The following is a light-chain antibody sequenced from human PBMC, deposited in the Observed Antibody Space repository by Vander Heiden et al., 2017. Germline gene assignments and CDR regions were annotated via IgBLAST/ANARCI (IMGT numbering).Light chain of an antibody. Sequence: HSVLTQPPSVSGAPRQRVTISCTGSSSNIGAGYDVHWYQQLPGTAPKLLIYGNSNRPSGVPDRFSGSKSGTSASLAITGLQAEEEADYYCQSYDSSLSGYVFGTGTKVTVL. J-gene: IGLJ1*01. CDR2: GNS. CDR1: SSNIGAGYD. CDR3: QSYDSSLSGYV. V-gene: IGLV1-40*01.